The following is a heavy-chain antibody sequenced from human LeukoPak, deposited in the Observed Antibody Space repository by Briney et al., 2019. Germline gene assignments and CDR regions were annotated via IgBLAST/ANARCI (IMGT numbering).Heavy chain of an antibody. CDR3: ARGYSSSWAFHNYYYMDV. J-gene: IGHJ6*03. Sequence: SGGSLRLSCAASGFTFSSYEMNWVRQAPGKGLEWVSYISSSGSTIYYADSVKGRFTISRDNAKNSLYLQMNSLRAEDTAVYYCARGYSSSWAFHNYYYMDVWGKGTTVTISS. D-gene: IGHD6-13*01. CDR1: GFTFSSYE. CDR2: ISSSGSTI. V-gene: IGHV3-48*03.